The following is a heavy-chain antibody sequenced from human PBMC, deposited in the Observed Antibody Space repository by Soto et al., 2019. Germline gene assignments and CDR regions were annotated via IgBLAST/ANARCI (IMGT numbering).Heavy chain of an antibody. V-gene: IGHV1-8*02. Sequence: QVQLVQSGAEVKRPGASVPVSCKASGYSFTNDDISWVRRATGQGLAWMGWMSPKTGNTGFAQKFQGRVTMTRNTSITTAYMELASLRSDDTAVYYCTRWLGYSAGSDVWGQGTTVTVSS. CDR2: MSPKTGNT. CDR3: TRWLGYSAGSDV. CDR1: GYSFTNDD. J-gene: IGHJ6*02. D-gene: IGHD5-18*01.